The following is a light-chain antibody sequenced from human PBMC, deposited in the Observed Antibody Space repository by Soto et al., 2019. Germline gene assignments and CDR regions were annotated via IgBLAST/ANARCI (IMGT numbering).Light chain of an antibody. CDR3: TSYAGSTTLV. Sequence: QSALTQPPSASGSPGQSVTISCTGTSSDVGGYNFVSWYQQHPGKAPKLMISEVNKRPSGVPDRFSGSKSGHTASLTVSGLQAEDEANYHCTSYAGSTTLVFGGGTKVTVL. CDR1: SSDVGGYNF. J-gene: IGLJ2*01. CDR2: EVN. V-gene: IGLV2-8*01.